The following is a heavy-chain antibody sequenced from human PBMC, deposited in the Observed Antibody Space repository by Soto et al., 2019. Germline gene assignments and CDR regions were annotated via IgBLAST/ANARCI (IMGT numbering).Heavy chain of an antibody. CDR2: ISRDSRSI. D-gene: IGHD4-17*01. Sequence: GGSLRLSCEVSGFKFDDYGMHWVRQAPGKGLEWIAGISRDSRSISYGASMKGRFTISRDNAKNSLYLQLNSLRADDTAFYYCVKDALTTVAYYFDYWGQGALVTVSS. CDR1: GFKFDDYG. J-gene: IGHJ4*02. CDR3: VKDALTTVAYYFDY. V-gene: IGHV3-9*01.